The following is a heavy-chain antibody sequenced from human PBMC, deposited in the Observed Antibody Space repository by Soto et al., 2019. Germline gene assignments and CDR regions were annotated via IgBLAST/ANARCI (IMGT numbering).Heavy chain of an antibody. J-gene: IGHJ6*02. D-gene: IGHD2-2*01. CDR2: IIPIFGTA. CDR1: GGTFSSYA. V-gene: IGHV1-69*13. Sequence: SVKVSCKASGGTFSSYAISWVRQAPGQGLEWMGGIIPIFGTANYAQKFQGRVTITADESTSTAYMELSSLRSEDTAVYYCARAAGGVVLVPAAMPNYYYYYGMDVWGQGTTVTVSS. CDR3: ARAAGGVVLVPAAMPNYYYYYGMDV.